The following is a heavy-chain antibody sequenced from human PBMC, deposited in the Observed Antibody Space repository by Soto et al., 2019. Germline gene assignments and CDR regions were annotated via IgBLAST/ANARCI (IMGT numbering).Heavy chain of an antibody. CDR3: ARAGAHMGFDP. J-gene: IGHJ5*02. D-gene: IGHD2-21*01. Sequence: SETLSLTCTVSGGSVSSGSYYWSWIRQPPGKGLEWIGYIYYSGSTNYNPSLKSRVTISVDTSKNQFSLKLSSVTAADTAVYYCARAGAHMGFDPWGQGTLVTVSS. V-gene: IGHV4-61*01. CDR1: GGSVSSGSYY. CDR2: IYYSGST.